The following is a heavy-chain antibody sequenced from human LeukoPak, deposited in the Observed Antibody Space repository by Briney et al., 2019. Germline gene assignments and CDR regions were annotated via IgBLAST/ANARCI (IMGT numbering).Heavy chain of an antibody. CDR3: ARPPYYYDSSGNPDAFDI. CDR1: GFTFSSYS. J-gene: IGHJ3*02. D-gene: IGHD3-22*01. V-gene: IGHV3-21*01. Sequence: GGSLRLSCAASGFTFSSYSMNWVRQAPGKGLEWVSSISSSSSYIYYADSVKGRFTISRDNAKNSLYLQMNSLRAEDTAVYYCARPPYYYDSSGNPDAFDIWGQGTMVTVSS. CDR2: ISSSSSYI.